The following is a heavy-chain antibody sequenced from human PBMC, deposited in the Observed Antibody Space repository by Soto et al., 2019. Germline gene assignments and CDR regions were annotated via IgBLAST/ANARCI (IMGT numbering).Heavy chain of an antibody. CDR3: AKGDYSSGWYYFDY. J-gene: IGHJ4*02. CDR2: ISWNSGSI. CDR1: GFTFDDYA. V-gene: IGHV3-9*01. Sequence: EVQLVESGGGLVQPGRSLRLSCAASGFTFDDYAMHWVRQAPGKGLEWVSGISWNSGSIGYADSVKGRFTISRDNAKNSLYLQMNSLRAEDTALYYCAKGDYSSGWYYFDYWGQGTLVTVSS. D-gene: IGHD6-19*01.